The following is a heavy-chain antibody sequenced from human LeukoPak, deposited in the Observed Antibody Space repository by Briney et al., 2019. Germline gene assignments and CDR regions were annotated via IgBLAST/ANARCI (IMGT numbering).Heavy chain of an antibody. D-gene: IGHD3-22*01. CDR2: IYHSGST. V-gene: IGHV4-30-2*01. J-gene: IGHJ5*02. Sequence: PSQTLSLTCAVSGGSISSGGYSWSWIRQPPGKGLEWIGYIYHSGSTYYNPSLKSRVTISVDRSKNQFSLKLSSVTAADTAVYYCATYYRARGWFDPWGQVTLVTVSS. CDR1: GGSISSGGYS. CDR3: ATYYRARGWFDP.